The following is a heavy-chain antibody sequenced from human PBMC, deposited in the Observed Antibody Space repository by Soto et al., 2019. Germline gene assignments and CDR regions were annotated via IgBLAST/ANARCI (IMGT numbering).Heavy chain of an antibody. J-gene: IGHJ5*02. CDR1: GFTFSSYA. CDR2: ISGSGGST. Sequence: GGSLRLSCAASGFTFSSYAMSWVRQAPGKGLEWVSAISGSGGSTYYADSVKGRFTISRDNSKNTLYLQMNSLRAEDTAVYYWANLFGCLAARLQEGFDPWGQGTLVTVSS. CDR3: ANLFGCLAARLQEGFDP. D-gene: IGHD6-6*01. V-gene: IGHV3-23*01.